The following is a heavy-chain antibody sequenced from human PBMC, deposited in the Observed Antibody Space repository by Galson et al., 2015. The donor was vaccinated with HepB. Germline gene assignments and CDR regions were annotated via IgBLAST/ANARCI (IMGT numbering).Heavy chain of an antibody. CDR3: ARDSGRAGSQGTNADD. J-gene: IGHJ4*02. CDR1: GYTFIDYY. V-gene: IGHV1-2*02. Sequence: KVSCTASGYTFIDYYIHWVRQAPGQGLQWVGWFNPQTGGSKYAQVFDDRVTMTGDTSINTVYLDLTGLTSDDTAIYFCARDSGRAGSQGTNADDWGKGSRVVVSS. CDR2: FNPQTGGS. D-gene: IGHD3-10*01.